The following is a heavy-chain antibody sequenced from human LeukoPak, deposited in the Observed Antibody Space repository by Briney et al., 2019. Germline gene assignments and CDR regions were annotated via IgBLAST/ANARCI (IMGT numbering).Heavy chain of an antibody. CDR2: IYYSGST. Sequence: SETLSLTCTVSGGCFSTYYWSWIRQPPGKGLEWIGYIYYSGSTDYNPSLKSRVTMSLDTSKSQFSLKLSSVTAADTAVYYCARAVISFGAAVAKGFDCWGQGTLVTVSS. CDR3: ARAVISFGAAVAKGFDC. D-gene: IGHD3-16*01. J-gene: IGHJ4*02. CDR1: GGCFSTYY. V-gene: IGHV4-59*01.